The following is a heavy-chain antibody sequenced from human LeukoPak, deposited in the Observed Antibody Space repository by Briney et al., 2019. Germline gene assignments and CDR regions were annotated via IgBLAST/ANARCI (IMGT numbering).Heavy chain of an antibody. CDR3: ARVLLEDANYFDY. Sequence: SETLSLTCAVYGGSFSGYYWSWIRQPPGKGLGWIGEINHSGSTNYNPSLKSRVTISVDTSKNQFSLKLSSVTAADTAVYYCARVLLEDANYFDYWGQGTLVTVSS. J-gene: IGHJ4*02. V-gene: IGHV4-34*01. D-gene: IGHD2-15*01. CDR2: INHSGST. CDR1: GGSFSGYY.